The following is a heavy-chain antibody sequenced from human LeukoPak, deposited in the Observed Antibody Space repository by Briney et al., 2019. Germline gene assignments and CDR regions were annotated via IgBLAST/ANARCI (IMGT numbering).Heavy chain of an antibody. CDR1: GYSISSGYY. Sequence: SETLSLTCTVSGYSISSGYYWGWIRQPPGKGLEWIGSIYHSGSTYYNPSLKSRVTISVDTSKNQFSLKLSSVTAADTAVYYCARDMGQNCGGDCYSDAFDICGQGTMVTVSS. CDR2: IYHSGST. CDR3: ARDMGQNCGGDCYSDAFDI. J-gene: IGHJ3*02. V-gene: IGHV4-38-2*02. D-gene: IGHD2-21*01.